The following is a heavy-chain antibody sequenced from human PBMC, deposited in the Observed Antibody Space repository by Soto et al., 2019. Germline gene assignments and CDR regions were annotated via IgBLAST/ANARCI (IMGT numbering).Heavy chain of an antibody. J-gene: IGHJ6*02. V-gene: IGHV1-18*01. D-gene: IGHD3-3*01. CDR2: ISAYNGNT. CDR1: GYTFTSYG. CDR3: TRDFFVVPAVGVTHSFGVVTNASRDDYGMDV. Sequence: GASVKVSCKSSGYTFTSYGISWVRQAPGQGLEWMGWISAYNGNTNYAQKLQGRVTMTTDTSTSTAYMELRSLRSDDTAVYYCTRDFFVVPAVGVTHSFGVVTNASRDDYGMDVWGQGTTVTVSS.